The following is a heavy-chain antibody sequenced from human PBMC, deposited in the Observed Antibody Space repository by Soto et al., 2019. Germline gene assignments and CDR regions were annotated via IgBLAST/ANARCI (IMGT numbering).Heavy chain of an antibody. V-gene: IGHV3-11*01. CDR3: ARNTFSWVDP. J-gene: IGHJ5*02. CDR2: TSDSGNSV. CDR1: GFTFNDFF. Sequence: QVQLLESGGDLVQPGGSLRLSCAASGFTFNDFFMTWIRQAPGMGPEWVASTSDSGNSVYYADSVKGRFTVSRDNAQNTLTLHMTELRVDATAYYYCARNTFSWVDPWGQGTLVTVSS.